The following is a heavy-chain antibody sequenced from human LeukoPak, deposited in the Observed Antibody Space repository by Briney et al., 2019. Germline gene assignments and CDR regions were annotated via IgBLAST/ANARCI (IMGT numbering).Heavy chain of an antibody. D-gene: IGHD6-19*01. J-gene: IGHJ4*02. CDR1: GYTFTGYY. Sequence: GASVKVSCKASGYTFTGYYMHWVRQAPGQGLEWMGWINPSSGGTNYAQKFQGRVTMTRDTSISTAYMELSRLRSDDTAVYYCARGVDSSGWPFDYWGQGTLVTVSS. CDR2: INPSSGGT. V-gene: IGHV1-2*02. CDR3: ARGVDSSGWPFDY.